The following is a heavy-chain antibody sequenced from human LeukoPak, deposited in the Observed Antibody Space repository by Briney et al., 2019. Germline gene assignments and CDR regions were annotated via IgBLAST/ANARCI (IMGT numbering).Heavy chain of an antibody. CDR1: GSTFSRYW. CDR3: TTGIGNYYYY. Sequence: GGSLRLSCAASGSTFSRYWMHWVRQAPGKGLVWVSRVKSDGSDTIYADSVKGRVTISRDNANNTLYLQMDSLRAEDTAVYYCTTGIGNYYYYWGQGTLVTVAS. CDR2: VKSDGSDT. V-gene: IGHV3-74*01. D-gene: IGHD3-10*01. J-gene: IGHJ4*02.